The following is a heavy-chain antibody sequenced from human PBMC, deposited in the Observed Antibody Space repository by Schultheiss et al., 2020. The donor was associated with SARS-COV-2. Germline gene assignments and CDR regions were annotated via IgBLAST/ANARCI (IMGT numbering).Heavy chain of an antibody. D-gene: IGHD6-13*01. V-gene: IGHV4-39*02. Sequence: SQTLSLTCTVSGGSISSSSYYWGWIRQPPGKGLEWIGSIYYSGSTYYNPSLKSRVTISVDTSKNQFSLKLSSVTAADTAVYYCAREGAAAGPEGAFDIWGQGTMVTVSS. CDR1: GGSISSSSYY. CDR3: AREGAAAGPEGAFDI. CDR2: IYYSGST. J-gene: IGHJ3*02.